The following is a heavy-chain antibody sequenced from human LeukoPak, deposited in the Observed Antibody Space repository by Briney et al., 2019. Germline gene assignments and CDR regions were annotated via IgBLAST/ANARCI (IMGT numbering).Heavy chain of an antibody. CDR1: GFTFDDYA. Sequence: PGGSLRLSCAASGFTFDDYAMHWVRQAPGRGLEWVSGFSWNSGSIGYADSVKGRFTISRDNAKNSLYLQMNSLRAEDMALYYCAREGQWLNYYYYYMDVWGKGTTVTVSS. D-gene: IGHD6-19*01. V-gene: IGHV3-9*03. CDR2: FSWNSGSI. J-gene: IGHJ6*03. CDR3: AREGQWLNYYYYYMDV.